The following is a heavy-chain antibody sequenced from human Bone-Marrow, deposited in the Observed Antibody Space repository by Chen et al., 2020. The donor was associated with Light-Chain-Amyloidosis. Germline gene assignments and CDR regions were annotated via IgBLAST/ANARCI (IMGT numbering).Heavy chain of an antibody. V-gene: IGHV4-31*03. CDR2: IYYSGST. CDR1: GGSISSGGYY. CDR3: ARDLHCSSTSCAWFDP. D-gene: IGHD2-2*01. J-gene: IGHJ5*02. Sequence: QVQLQESGPGLVKPSQTLSLTCTVSGGSISSGGYYWSWIRQHPGKGLEWIGYIYYSGSTYYNQSLKSRVTISVDTSKNQFSLKLSSVTAADTAVYYCARDLHCSSTSCAWFDPWGQGTLVTVSS.